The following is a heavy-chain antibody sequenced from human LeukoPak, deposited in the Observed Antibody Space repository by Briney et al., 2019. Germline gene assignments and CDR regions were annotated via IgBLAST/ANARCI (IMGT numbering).Heavy chain of an antibody. CDR1: GGSISSGSYY. CDR2: IYTSGST. D-gene: IGHD1-14*01. J-gene: IGHJ6*03. V-gene: IGHV4-61*02. CDR3: ARGPDLPWDYYMDV. Sequence: SETLSLTCTVSGGSISSGSYYWSWIRQPAGKGLEWIGRIYTSGSTNYNPSLKSRVTISVDTSKNQFSLKLSSVTAADTAVYYCARGPDLPWDYYMDVWGKGTTVTVSS.